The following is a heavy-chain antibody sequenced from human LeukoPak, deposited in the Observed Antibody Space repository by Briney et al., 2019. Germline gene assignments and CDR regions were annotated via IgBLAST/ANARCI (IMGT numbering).Heavy chain of an antibody. CDR3: AKDRSTTWAFDY. Sequence: GRSLRLSCAASGFTFSSSGMHWVRQAPGKGLAWVSFISYDGGRKYYADSVKGRFTISRGNSKDTLYLQMNSLTADDTAVYYCAKDRSTTWAFDYWGPGTLVTVSS. CDR2: ISYDGGRK. V-gene: IGHV3-30*18. CDR1: GFTFSSSG. D-gene: IGHD1-14*01. J-gene: IGHJ4*02.